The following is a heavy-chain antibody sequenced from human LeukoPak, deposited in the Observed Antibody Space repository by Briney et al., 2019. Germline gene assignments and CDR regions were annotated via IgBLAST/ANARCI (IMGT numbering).Heavy chain of an antibody. CDR3: ANLPTGDGY. V-gene: IGHV3-23*01. J-gene: IGHJ4*02. D-gene: IGHD7-27*01. CDR2: ISGSGGST. Sequence: GGSLRLSCAASGFYFSGYGMHWVRQAPGKGLEWVSAISGSGGSTYYADSVKGRFTISRDNSKNTLYLQMNSLRAEDTAVYYCANLPTGDGYWGQGTLVTVSS. CDR1: GFYFSGYG.